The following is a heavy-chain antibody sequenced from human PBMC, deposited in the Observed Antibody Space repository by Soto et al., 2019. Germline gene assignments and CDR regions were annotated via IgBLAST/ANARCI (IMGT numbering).Heavy chain of an antibody. D-gene: IGHD2-2*02. CDR1: GFTFNGYA. V-gene: IGHV3-23*01. J-gene: IGHJ4*02. CDR2: IGGSDATT. Sequence: GGSLRLSCAASGFTFNGYAMSWVSQDPGKGLERVSSIGGSDATTYFADFVEGRFTISRDNSEDTLYLQMNSLRVEDSAVYYCAKYLYLSLPQFDYWGQGTPVTVSS. CDR3: AKYLYLSLPQFDY.